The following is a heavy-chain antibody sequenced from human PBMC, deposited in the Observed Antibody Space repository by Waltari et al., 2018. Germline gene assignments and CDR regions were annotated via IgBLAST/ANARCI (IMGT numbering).Heavy chain of an antibody. CDR2: IGNDETSI. V-gene: IGHV3-74*01. CDR1: GFRFSNYW. D-gene: IGHD3-10*01. CDR3: ARLAPRTYRSPVPGRHYYYGMDV. Sequence: EERLLESGGGLVQPGDSLRLSCAGSGFRFSNYWMNWVRQAPGKGLVWVESIGNDETSISYADSVKGRLTISRDNAKNTVYLQMKRLRVEDTAVYYCARLAPRTYRSPVPGRHYYYGMDVWGQGTTVTVSS. J-gene: IGHJ6*02.